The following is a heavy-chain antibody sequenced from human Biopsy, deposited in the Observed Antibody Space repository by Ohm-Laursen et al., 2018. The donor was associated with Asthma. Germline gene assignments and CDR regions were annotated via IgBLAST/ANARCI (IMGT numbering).Heavy chain of an antibody. V-gene: IGHV3-15*01. CDR2: IKSKTDGGTT. CDR3: TTRPRAANQLDP. J-gene: IGHJ5*02. CDR1: GFTFSNAW. Sequence: SLRLSCTAFGFTFSNAWMSWVRQAPGKGLEWVGRIKSKTDGGTTDYAAPVKGRFTISRDDSKNTLYLQMNSLKTEDTAVYYCTTRPRAANQLDPWGQGTLVTVSS. D-gene: IGHD2-15*01.